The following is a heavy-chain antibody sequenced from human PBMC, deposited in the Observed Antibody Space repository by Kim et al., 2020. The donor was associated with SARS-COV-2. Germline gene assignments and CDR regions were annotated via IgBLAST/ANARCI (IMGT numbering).Heavy chain of an antibody. Sequence: ASVKVSCKASGYTFTSYGISWVRQSPGQGLEWMGWISAYNGNTNYAQKLQGRVTMTTDTSTSTAYMELRSLRSDDTAVYYCASRDCYNSFDYWGQGTLVTGSS. J-gene: IGHJ4*02. CDR3: ASRDCYNSFDY. V-gene: IGHV1-18*04. CDR2: ISAYNGNT. D-gene: IGHD2-21*02. CDR1: GYTFTSYG.